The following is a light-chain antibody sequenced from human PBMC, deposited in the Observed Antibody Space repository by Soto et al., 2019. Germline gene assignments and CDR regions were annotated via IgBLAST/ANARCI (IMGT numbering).Light chain of an antibody. Sequence: SYELTQPPSVSVAPGKTARITCGGNNIGSKSVHWYQQKPGQAPVLVIYYDSDRRSWIPERFSGSNSGNTATLTISRVEAGDEADYYCQVWDSSSDHYVFGTGTKLTVL. V-gene: IGLV3-21*04. CDR3: QVWDSSSDHYV. CDR1: NIGSKS. J-gene: IGLJ1*01. CDR2: YDS.